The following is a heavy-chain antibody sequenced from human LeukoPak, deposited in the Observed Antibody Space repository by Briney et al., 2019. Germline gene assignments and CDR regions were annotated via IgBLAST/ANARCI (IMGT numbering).Heavy chain of an antibody. D-gene: IGHD2-21*02. CDR2: ISWNSGSI. CDR3: ARVVTATGSYYFDY. CDR1: GFTFDDYA. V-gene: IGHV3-9*01. Sequence: GRSLRLSCAASGFTFDDYAMHWVRQAPGKGLEWVSGISWNSGSIGYADSVKGRFTISRDNAKNSLYLQMNSLRAEDTALYYCARVVTATGSYYFDYWGQGTLVTVSS. J-gene: IGHJ4*02.